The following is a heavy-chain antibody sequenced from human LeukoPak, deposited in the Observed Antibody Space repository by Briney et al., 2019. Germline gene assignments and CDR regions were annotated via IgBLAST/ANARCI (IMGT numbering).Heavy chain of an antibody. CDR2: IKQDGSEK. CDR3: ARDSSSGWYFYFDY. D-gene: IGHD6-13*01. V-gene: IGHV3-7*01. Sequence: GGSLRLSCAASGFTFSSYWMSWVRQAPGKGLEWVANIKQDGSEKYYVDSVKGRFTISRDNAKNSLYLQMNSLRAEDMAVYYCARDSSSGWYFYFDYWGQGSLVTVSS. CDR1: GFTFSSYW. J-gene: IGHJ4*02.